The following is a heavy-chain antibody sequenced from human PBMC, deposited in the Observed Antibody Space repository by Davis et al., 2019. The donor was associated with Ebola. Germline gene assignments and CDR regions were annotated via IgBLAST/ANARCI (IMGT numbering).Heavy chain of an antibody. CDR2: IDPSDSYT. V-gene: IGHV5-10-1*04. CDR1: GYSFTSYW. J-gene: IGHJ4*02. Sequence: GESLKISCKGSGYSFTSYWISWVRQMPGKGLEWMGRIDPSDSYTNYSPSFQGQVTISADKSISTAYLQWSSLKASDTAMYYCARSGYCTGGVCYEGFDYWGQGTLVTVSS. CDR3: ARSGYCTGGVCYEGFDY. D-gene: IGHD2-8*02.